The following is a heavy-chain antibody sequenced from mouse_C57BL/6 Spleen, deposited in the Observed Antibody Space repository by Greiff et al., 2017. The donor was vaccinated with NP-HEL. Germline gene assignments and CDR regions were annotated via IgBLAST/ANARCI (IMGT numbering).Heavy chain of an antibody. J-gene: IGHJ4*01. V-gene: IGHV2-2*01. CDR3: ARIYDYDGRYYAMDY. CDR1: GFSLTSYG. D-gene: IGHD2-4*01. Sequence: QVQLKESGPGLVQPSQSLSITCTVSGFSLTSYGVHWVRQSPGKGLEWLGVIWSGGSTDYNAAFISRLSISKDNSKSQVFLKMNSLQADDTAIYDCARIYDYDGRYYAMDYWGQGTSVTVSS. CDR2: IWSGGST.